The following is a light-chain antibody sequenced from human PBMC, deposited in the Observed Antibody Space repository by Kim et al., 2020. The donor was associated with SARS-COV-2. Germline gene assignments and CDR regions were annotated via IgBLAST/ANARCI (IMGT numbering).Light chain of an antibody. J-gene: IGKJ4*01. CDR1: QTVISNY. V-gene: IGKV3-20*01. CDR3: QQYGSSPLT. Sequence: EIVLTQSPGTLSLSPGERATLSCRASQTVISNYLAWYQQRPGQAPRLLIYGSSSRATGIPGRFSGSGYGTDFTLTISSLEPEDFAVYNSQQYGSSPLTFGGGTKVDIK. CDR2: GSS.